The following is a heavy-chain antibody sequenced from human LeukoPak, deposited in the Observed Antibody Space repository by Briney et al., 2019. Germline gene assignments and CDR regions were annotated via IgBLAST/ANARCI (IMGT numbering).Heavy chain of an antibody. CDR3: ARDRVRNDAFDI. J-gene: IGHJ3*02. V-gene: IGHV4-4*02. D-gene: IGHD1-14*01. CDR2: IYYSGST. Sequence: SETLSLTCAVSGGSISSSNWWSWVRQPPGKGLEWIGYIYYSGSTNYNPSLKSRVTISVDTSKNQFSLKLSSVTAADTAVYYCARDRVRNDAFDIWGQGTMATVSS. CDR1: GGSISSSNW.